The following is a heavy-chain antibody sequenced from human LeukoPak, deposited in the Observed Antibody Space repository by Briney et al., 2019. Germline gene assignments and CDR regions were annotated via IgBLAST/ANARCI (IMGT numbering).Heavy chain of an antibody. CDR2: IYWNDEE. V-gene: IGHV2-5*01. CDR3: AHLWNNYNYFDF. J-gene: IGHJ4*02. Sequence: WIXQXPXKALEWLALIYWNDEERYSPSLKSRLTVTKDTSRNQVVLTMTNMDPVDTATYYCAHLWNNYNYFDFWGQGALVTVSS. D-gene: IGHD1/OR15-1a*01.